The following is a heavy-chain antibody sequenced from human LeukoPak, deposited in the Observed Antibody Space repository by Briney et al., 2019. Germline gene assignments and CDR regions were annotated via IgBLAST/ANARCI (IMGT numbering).Heavy chain of an antibody. CDR3: AKVMDRDIVATIRLGSQYYLDY. J-gene: IGHJ4*02. Sequence: GGSLRLSCAASGFTFSSYAMSWVRQAPGKGLEWVSTISGSGGSTYYADSVKGRFTISRDNSKNTLYLQLNSLRAEDTAVYYCAKVMDRDIVATIRLGSQYYLDYWGQGTLVTVSS. CDR2: ISGSGGST. CDR1: GFTFSSYA. V-gene: IGHV3-23*01. D-gene: IGHD5-12*01.